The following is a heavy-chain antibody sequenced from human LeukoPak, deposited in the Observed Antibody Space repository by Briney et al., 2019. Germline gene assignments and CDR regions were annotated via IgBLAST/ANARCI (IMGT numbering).Heavy chain of an antibody. Sequence: PGGSLRLSCAASGFTFSSYAMSWVRQAPGKGLEWVAVISYDGSNKYYADSVKGRFTISRDNSKNTLYLQMNSLRAEDTAVYYCAKGVVGATEYYFDYWGQGTLVTVSS. J-gene: IGHJ4*02. V-gene: IGHV3-30*18. CDR1: GFTFSSYA. D-gene: IGHD1-26*01. CDR2: ISYDGSNK. CDR3: AKGVVGATEYYFDY.